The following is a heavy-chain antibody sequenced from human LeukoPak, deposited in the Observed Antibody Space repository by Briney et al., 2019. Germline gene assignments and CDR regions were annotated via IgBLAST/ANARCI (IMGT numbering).Heavy chain of an antibody. J-gene: IGHJ3*02. CDR3: ARVVGATPHDAFDI. CDR1: GGTFSSYG. Sequence: ASVKVSFKASGGTFSSYGISWVRQAPGQGLEWMGWISAYNGNTNYAQKLQGRVTMTTDTSTSTAYMELRSLRSDDTAVYYCARVVGATPHDAFDIWGQGTMVTVSS. D-gene: IGHD1-26*01. CDR2: ISAYNGNT. V-gene: IGHV1-18*01.